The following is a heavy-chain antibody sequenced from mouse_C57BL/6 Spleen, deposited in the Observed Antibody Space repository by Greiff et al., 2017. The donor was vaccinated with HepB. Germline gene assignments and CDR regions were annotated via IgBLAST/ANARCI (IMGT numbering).Heavy chain of an antibody. D-gene: IGHD4-1*01. CDR1: GFTFSDYY. CDR2: INYDGSST. CDR3: ARDTGANWDFDY. Sequence: EVKLMDSEGGLVQPGSSMKLSCTASGFTFSDYYMAWVRQVPEKGLEWVANINYDGSSTYYLDSLKSRFIISRDNAKNILYLQMSSLKSEDTATYYCARDTGANWDFDYWGQGTTLTVSS. J-gene: IGHJ2*01. V-gene: IGHV5-16*01.